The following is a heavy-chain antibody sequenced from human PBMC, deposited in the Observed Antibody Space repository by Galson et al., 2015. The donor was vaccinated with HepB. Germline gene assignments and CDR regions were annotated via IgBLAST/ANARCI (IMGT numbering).Heavy chain of an antibody. J-gene: IGHJ6*02. D-gene: IGHD6-6*01. Sequence: SLRLSCAASGFTFSSFWMSWVRQAPGKGLEWVAKIKQDGSEKYYVDSVKGRFTISRDNAKKTLSLQMNSLRAEDTAVYYCARVSYSSWSYYFYYGMDVWGQGTTVTVSS. CDR2: IKQDGSEK. CDR3: ARVSYSSWSYYFYYGMDV. CDR1: GFTFSSFW. V-gene: IGHV3-7*01.